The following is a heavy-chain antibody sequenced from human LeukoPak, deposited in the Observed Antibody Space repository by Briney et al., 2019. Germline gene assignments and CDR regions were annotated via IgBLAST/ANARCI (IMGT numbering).Heavy chain of an antibody. V-gene: IGHV4-59*01. J-gene: IGHJ6*03. CDR1: GGSISSYY. Sequence: SETLSLTCTVSGGSISSYYWSWIRQPPGKGLEWIGYFYYSGSTNYNPSLKSRVTISVDTSKNQFSLKLSSVTAADTAVYYCARWSGSVTARNYYYYMDVWGEGTTVTVSS. CDR2: FYYSGST. CDR3: ARWSGSVTARNYYYYMDV. D-gene: IGHD6-6*01.